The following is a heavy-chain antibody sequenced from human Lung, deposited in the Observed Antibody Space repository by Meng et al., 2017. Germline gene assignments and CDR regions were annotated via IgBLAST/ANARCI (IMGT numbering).Heavy chain of an antibody. V-gene: IGHV4-30-4*01. CDR1: VGSISSSNYY. CDR3: ARGQKGYFDL. J-gene: IGHJ2*01. Sequence: VPLQESGPDLVNPFKPLSLHCPVSVGSISSSNYYWSWTRQPPGKGLEWSGHIYNSGSTYYNPSLKSRITISVDTSKNQFSLKLSSVTAADTAVYYCARGQKGYFDLWGRGTLVTVSS. CDR2: IYNSGST.